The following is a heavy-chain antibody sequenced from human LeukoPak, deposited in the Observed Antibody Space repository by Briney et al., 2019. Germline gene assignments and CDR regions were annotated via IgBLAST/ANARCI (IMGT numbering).Heavy chain of an antibody. CDR1: GFTFGDYA. V-gene: IGHV3-49*03. J-gene: IGHJ4*02. Sequence: GGSLRLSCTASGFTFGDYAVNWFRQAPGKGLEWVGLIASKVHGGTTEYAASVKGRFTISRDDSNSIAYLQMNSLVTEDTAVYYCIRGGYYMVYDYWGQGTLVTVSS. CDR2: IASKVHGGTT. CDR3: IRGGYYMVYDY. D-gene: IGHD2/OR15-2a*01.